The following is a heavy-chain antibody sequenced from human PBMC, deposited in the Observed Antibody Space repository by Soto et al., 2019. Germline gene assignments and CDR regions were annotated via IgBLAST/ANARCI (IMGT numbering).Heavy chain of an antibody. CDR1: GFTFSSYA. CDR2: ISGSGGST. J-gene: IGHJ3*02. V-gene: IGHV3-23*01. Sequence: EVQLLESGGGLVQPGGSLRLSCAASGFTFSSYAMSWVRQAPGKGLEWVSPISGSGGSTYYADSVKGRFTISRDNSKNTLYLQMNSLRAEDTAVYYCAKESDYDILTGYYNTAGAFDIWGQGTMVTVSS. D-gene: IGHD3-9*01. CDR3: AKESDYDILTGYYNTAGAFDI.